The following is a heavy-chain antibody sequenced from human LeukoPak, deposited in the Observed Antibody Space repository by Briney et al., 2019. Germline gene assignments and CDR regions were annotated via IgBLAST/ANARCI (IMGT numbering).Heavy chain of an antibody. J-gene: IGHJ4*02. CDR1: GGSFSGYY. CDR2: INHSGST. D-gene: IGHD6-6*01. V-gene: IGHV4-34*01. CDR3: ARVPRYSSSSDCFDY. Sequence: PSETLSPTCAVYGGSFSGYYWSWIRQPPGKGLEWIGEINHSGSTNYNPSLKSRVTISVDTSKNQFSLKLSSVTAADTAVYYCARVPRYSSSSDCFDYWGQGTLVTVSS.